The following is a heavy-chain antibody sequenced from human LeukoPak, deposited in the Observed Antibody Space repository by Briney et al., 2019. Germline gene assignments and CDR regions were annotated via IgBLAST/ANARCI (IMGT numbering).Heavy chain of an antibody. CDR2: IYHSGST. J-gene: IGHJ4*02. D-gene: IGHD2-2*01. CDR1: GYSISSGYY. V-gene: IGHV4-38-2*02. CDR3: ARVGDIVVVPAAWFDY. Sequence: SETLSLTCTVSGYSISSGYYWGWIRQPPGKGLEWIGSIYHSGSTYYNPSLKSRVTISVDTSKNQFSLKLSSVTAADTAVYYCARVGDIVVVPAAWFDYWGQGTLVTVSS.